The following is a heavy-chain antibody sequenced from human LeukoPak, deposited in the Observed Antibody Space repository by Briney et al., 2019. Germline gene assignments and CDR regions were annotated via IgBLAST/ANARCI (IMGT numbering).Heavy chain of an antibody. D-gene: IGHD3-10*01. V-gene: IGHV4-34*01. CDR1: GGSFRGYY. CDR2: SNHSGSN. J-gene: IGHJ4*02. CDR3: ARYMVRGVRYYFDY. Sequence: SETLSLTCAVYGGSFRGYYWSWIRQPPAKGLEWMGESNHSGSNNYNQSLKSRVTTSVDTSTNQFSLKLRSVTAAATAVYYCARYMVRGVRYYFDYWGQGTLVTVSS.